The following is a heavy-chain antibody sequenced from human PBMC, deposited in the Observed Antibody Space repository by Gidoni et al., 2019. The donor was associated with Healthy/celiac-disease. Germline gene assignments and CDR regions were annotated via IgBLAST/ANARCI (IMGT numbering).Heavy chain of an antibody. V-gene: IGHV4-31*03. J-gene: IGHJ3*02. CDR2: IYYSVGT. Sequence: QVQLQESGPGLVKPSQTLSRTCTVSGGYLSSGGYYWSWVRQHPWKGLEWIGYIYYSVGTYYNPSLKIRVTISVATSKNQFSLKLSSVTAADTAVYYCARFSGGGDSDIWGQGTMVTVSS. CDR3: ARFSGGGDSDI. D-gene: IGHD4-17*01. CDR1: GGYLSSGGYY.